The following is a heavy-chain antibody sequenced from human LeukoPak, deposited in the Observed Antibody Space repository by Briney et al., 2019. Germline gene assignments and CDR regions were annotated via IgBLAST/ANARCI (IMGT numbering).Heavy chain of an antibody. J-gene: IGHJ5*02. CDR2: IYYSGST. CDR3: ARSYDSSGYYPFDP. V-gene: IGHV4-39*07. D-gene: IGHD3-22*01. CDR1: GGSISSSSYY. Sequence: SETLSLTCTVSGGSISSSSYYWGWIRQPPGKGLEWIGSIYYSGSTYYNPSLKSRVAISVDTSKNQFSLKLSSVTAADTAVYYCARSYDSSGYYPFDPWGQGTLVTVSS.